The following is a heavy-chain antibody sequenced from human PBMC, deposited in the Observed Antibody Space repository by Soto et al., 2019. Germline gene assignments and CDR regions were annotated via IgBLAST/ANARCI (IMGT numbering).Heavy chain of an antibody. V-gene: IGHV4-39*02. D-gene: IGHD3-10*01. CDR1: GGSISSSSYY. J-gene: IGHJ4*02. Sequence: TSETLSLTCTVSGGSISSSSYYWGWIRQPPGKGLEWIGSIYYSGSTYYNPSLKSRVTISVDTSKNQFSLKLSSVTAADTAVYYCAREWFGELLNDYWGQGTLVTVSS. CDR3: AREWFGELLNDY. CDR2: IYYSGST.